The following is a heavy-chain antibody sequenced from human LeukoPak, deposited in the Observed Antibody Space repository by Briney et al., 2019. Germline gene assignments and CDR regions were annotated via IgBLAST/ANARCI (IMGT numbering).Heavy chain of an antibody. V-gene: IGHV3-9*01. D-gene: IGHD3-22*01. J-gene: IGHJ4*02. CDR1: GFTFDDYA. Sequence: GGSLRLSCAASGFTFDDYAMHWVRQAPGKGLEWVSGISWNSGSIGYADSVKGRFTISRDNAKNSLYLQMNSLRAEDTAVYYCARAAWLWDYWGQGTLVTVSS. CDR2: ISWNSGSI. CDR3: ARAAWLWDY.